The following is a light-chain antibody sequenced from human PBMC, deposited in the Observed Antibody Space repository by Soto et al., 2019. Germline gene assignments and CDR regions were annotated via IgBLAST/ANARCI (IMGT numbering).Light chain of an antibody. CDR1: SSDVGGYNY. Sequence: QSALTQPPSASGSPGQSVAISCTGTSSDVGGYNYVSWYQQHPGKAPKLMIYEVNKRPSGVPDRFSGSKSGNTASLTVSGLQAEDEADYYCSSYAGSSNVFATGIKLTAL. J-gene: IGLJ1*01. V-gene: IGLV2-8*01. CDR3: SSYAGSSNV. CDR2: EVN.